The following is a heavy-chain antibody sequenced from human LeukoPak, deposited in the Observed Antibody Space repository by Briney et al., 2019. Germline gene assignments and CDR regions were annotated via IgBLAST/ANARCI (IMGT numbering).Heavy chain of an antibody. V-gene: IGHV3-7*01. CDR2: IKHDESEK. J-gene: IGHJ4*02. CDR1: GFTFSSYG. D-gene: IGHD3-16*01. CDR3: TRRLDD. Sequence: GGSLRLSCAASGFTFSSYGMHWVRQAPGKGLKWVANIKHDESEKNYLDSVKGRFTISRDNAQNSLYLQMNGLRVEDTAVYYCTRRLDDWGQGTLVTVSS.